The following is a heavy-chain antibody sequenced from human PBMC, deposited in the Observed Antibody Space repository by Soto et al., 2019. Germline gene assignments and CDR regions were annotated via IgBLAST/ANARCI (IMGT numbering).Heavy chain of an antibody. CDR1: GFTFSSYA. V-gene: IGHV3-23*01. J-gene: IGHJ6*02. D-gene: IGHD6-6*01. Sequence: GGSLRLSCAPSGFTFSSYAMSWVRQAPGKGLEWVSAISGSGGSTYYADSVKGRFTISRDNSKNTLYLQMNSLRAEDTAVYYCAKVPRAPIAARPQTPYYYYYGMDVWGQGTTVTVSS. CDR2: ISGSGGST. CDR3: AKVPRAPIAARPQTPYYYYYGMDV.